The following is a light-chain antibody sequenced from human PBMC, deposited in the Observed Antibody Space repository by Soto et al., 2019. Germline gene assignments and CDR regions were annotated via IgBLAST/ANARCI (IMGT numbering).Light chain of an antibody. CDR1: SSNIGFNA. V-gene: IGLV1-44*01. CDR3: TSFGGINNFVV. CDR2: GNS. J-gene: IGLJ2*01. Sequence: QSVLTQPPSASGTPGQRVTLSCSGSSSNIGFNAVNWYQQLPGTAPKLLMHGNSQRPSGVPDRFSGSKSGNTASLTVSGLQTEDEADYYCTSFGGINNFVVFGGGTKLTVL.